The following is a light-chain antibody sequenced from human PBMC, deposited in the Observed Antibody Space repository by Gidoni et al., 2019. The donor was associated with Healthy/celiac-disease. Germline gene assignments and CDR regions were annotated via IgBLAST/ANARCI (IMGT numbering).Light chain of an antibody. Sequence: IQRTQSPSSLTASVGDRVNINCQASQDISNYLKWYQQKPGKAPKLLCYDASNLEAGVASRFSGGGSCTDFTFTISSLQPEDIATYYCQQYDNLVTFGGGTKVEIK. J-gene: IGKJ4*01. CDR1: QDISNY. CDR3: QQYDNLVT. V-gene: IGKV1-33*01. CDR2: DAS.